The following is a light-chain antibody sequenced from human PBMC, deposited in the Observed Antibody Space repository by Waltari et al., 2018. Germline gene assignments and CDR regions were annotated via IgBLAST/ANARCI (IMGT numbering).Light chain of an antibody. Sequence: EIVMTQSPLSLPVTPGEPASISCRPSQSLVHDSGNTYVDWYLQKPGQSPQLLIYLGSNRAPGVTDRFSGSASDTDFTLKISRVEAEDVGIYYCMQGLYTPWTFGQGTKVEIK. J-gene: IGKJ1*01. CDR2: LGS. CDR3: MQGLYTPWT. CDR1: QSLVHDSGNTY. V-gene: IGKV2-28*01.